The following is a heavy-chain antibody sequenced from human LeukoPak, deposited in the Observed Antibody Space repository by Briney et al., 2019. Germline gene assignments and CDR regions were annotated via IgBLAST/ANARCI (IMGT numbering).Heavy chain of an antibody. J-gene: IGHJ4*02. Sequence: SETLSLTCAVYGGSFSGYYWSWIRQPPGKGLEWIGEINHSGSTNYNPSLKSRVTISVDTSKNQFSLKLSSVTAADTAVYYCARGRKPPPRPALYYHDSSGYYYFDYWGQGTLVTVSS. CDR2: INHSGST. CDR3: ARGRKPPPRPALYYHDSSGYYYFDY. D-gene: IGHD3-22*01. CDR1: GGSFSGYY. V-gene: IGHV4-34*01.